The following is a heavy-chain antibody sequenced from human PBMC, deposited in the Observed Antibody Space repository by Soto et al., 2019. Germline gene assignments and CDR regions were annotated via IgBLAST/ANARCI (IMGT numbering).Heavy chain of an antibody. CDR1: GYIFVNYG. CDR2: ISPYTGNT. CDR3: VMVDNYVTPTPQDV. D-gene: IGHD3-16*01. J-gene: IGHJ6*02. Sequence: ASVKVSCKASGYIFVNYGIAWVRQAPGQGLEWMGWISPYTGNTHSASKVQGRLTMTTDTSTSTAYMDLGSLTSDDTAVYYCVMVDNYVTPTPQDVCGQGTTVTVSS. V-gene: IGHV1-18*01.